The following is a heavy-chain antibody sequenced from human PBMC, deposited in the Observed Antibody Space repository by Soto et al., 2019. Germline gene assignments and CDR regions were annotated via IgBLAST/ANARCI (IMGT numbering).Heavy chain of an antibody. CDR3: ARTNARDHYFDY. V-gene: IGHV1-69*13. CDR1: GGTFSSYA. D-gene: IGHD2-8*01. Sequence: ASVKVSCKASGGTFSSYAISWVRQAPGQGLEWMGGIIPIFGTANYAQKFQGRVTITADESTSTAYMELSSLRSEDTAVYYCARTNARDHYFDYWGQGTLVTVSS. CDR2: IIPIFGTA. J-gene: IGHJ4*02.